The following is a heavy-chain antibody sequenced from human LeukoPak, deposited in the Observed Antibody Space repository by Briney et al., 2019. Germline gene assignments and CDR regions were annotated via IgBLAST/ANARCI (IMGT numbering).Heavy chain of an antibody. J-gene: IGHJ4*02. Sequence: SETLSLXCTVSGGSSSSGSYYWSWNRQPAGKGLEWIGRIYTSGSTNYNPSLKSRVTISVDTSKNQFSLKLSSVTAADTAVYYCARSVVVPAAGYDYWGQGTLVTVSS. V-gene: IGHV4-61*02. CDR3: ARSVVVPAAGYDY. D-gene: IGHD2-2*01. CDR1: GGSSSSGSYY. CDR2: IYTSGST.